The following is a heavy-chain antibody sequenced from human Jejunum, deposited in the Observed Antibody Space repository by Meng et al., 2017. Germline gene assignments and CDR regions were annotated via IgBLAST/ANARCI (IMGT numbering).Heavy chain of an antibody. D-gene: IGHD7-27*01. CDR3: ARNLGTGEGY. CDR1: GFTFSDYY. CDR2: ISSSGETI. Sequence: GESLKISCAASGFTFSDYYMSWIRQAPGKGLEWISYISSSGETIYYADSVRGRFTISRDNARNSLHLQVNSLRAEDTAVYYCARNLGTGEGYWGQGTLVTVSS. V-gene: IGHV3-11*01. J-gene: IGHJ4*02.